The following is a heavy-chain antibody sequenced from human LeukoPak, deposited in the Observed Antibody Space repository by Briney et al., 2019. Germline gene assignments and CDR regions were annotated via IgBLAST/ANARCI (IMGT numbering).Heavy chain of an antibody. V-gene: IGHV1-69*04. D-gene: IGHD3-10*01. Sequence: SVKVSCKASGGTFSSYAISWVRQAPGQGLEWMGRIIPILGIANYAQKFQGRVTITADKSTSTAYMELSSLRSEDTAVYYCARSDPYYYGSGSYRYDWFDPWGQGTLVTVSS. CDR3: ARSDPYYYGSGSYRYDWFDP. CDR2: IIPILGIA. J-gene: IGHJ5*02. CDR1: GGTFSSYA.